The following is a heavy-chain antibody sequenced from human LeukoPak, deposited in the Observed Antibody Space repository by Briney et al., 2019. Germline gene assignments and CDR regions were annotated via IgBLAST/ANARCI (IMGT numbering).Heavy chain of an antibody. V-gene: IGHV3-66*01. CDR2: IYTGGST. J-gene: IGHJ1*01. Sequence: GGSLRLSCVASGFAVSSKYMSWIRQAPGKGLEWVSVIYTGGSTHYPDSVMGRFTISRDDSKNTVSLQMNSLRAEDTAVYYCARDEDSSSWITIEYFQHWGQGTLVTVSS. CDR1: GFAVSSKY. CDR3: ARDEDSSSWITIEYFQH. D-gene: IGHD6-13*01.